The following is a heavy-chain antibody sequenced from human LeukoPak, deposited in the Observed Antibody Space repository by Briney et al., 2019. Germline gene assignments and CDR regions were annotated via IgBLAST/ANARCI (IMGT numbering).Heavy chain of an antibody. CDR2: ISSSSSTI. D-gene: IGHD6-19*01. CDR3: ASSIAVAGNGY. J-gene: IGHJ4*02. CDR1: GFTFSSYS. V-gene: IGHV3-48*01. Sequence: GGSLRLSCAASGFTFSSYSMNWVRQAPGKGLEWVSYISSSSSTIYYADSVKGRFTISRDNAKNSLYLQMSSLRAEDTAVYYCASSIAVAGNGYWGQGTLVTVSS.